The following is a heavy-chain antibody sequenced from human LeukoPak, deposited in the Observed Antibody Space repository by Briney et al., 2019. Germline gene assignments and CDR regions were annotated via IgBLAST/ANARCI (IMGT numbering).Heavy chain of an antibody. D-gene: IGHD3-10*01. Sequence: ASVKVSCKASGYTFTGYYMHWVRQAPGQGLEWMGRINPNSGGTNYAQKFQGRVTMTRDTSISTAYMELSRLRSDGTAVYYCARIGLWFGELWPFDYWGQGTLVTVSS. CDR1: GYTFTGYY. V-gene: IGHV1-2*06. CDR2: INPNSGGT. J-gene: IGHJ4*02. CDR3: ARIGLWFGELWPFDY.